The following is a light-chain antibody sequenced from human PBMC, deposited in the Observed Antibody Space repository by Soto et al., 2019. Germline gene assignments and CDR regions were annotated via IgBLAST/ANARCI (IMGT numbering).Light chain of an antibody. CDR1: QSVSSN. Sequence: IVMTQSPPTLSLSPGERATLSCRASQSVSSNLAWYQQKAGHAPRLLIYGASTRATGIPARFSGSGSGTWLTLRISSLQSEDFAVYYCQQYNNCQPTLGQGTTVDI. CDR3: QQYNNCQPT. CDR2: GAS. V-gene: IGKV3-15*01. J-gene: IGKJ1*01.